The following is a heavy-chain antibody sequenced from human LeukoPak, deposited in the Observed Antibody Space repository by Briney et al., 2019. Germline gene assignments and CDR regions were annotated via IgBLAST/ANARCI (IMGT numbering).Heavy chain of an antibody. CDR3: AKTPLDYDFWSGSNYYYGMDV. D-gene: IGHD3-3*01. Sequence: GGSLRLSCAASGFTVNSNSMSWVRQATGKGLECVAAIYSGDSTYYPDSVKGRFSISRDNSKNTLYLQMNSLRAEDTAVYYCAKTPLDYDFWSGSNYYYGMDVWGQGTTVTVSS. CDR1: GFTVNSNS. J-gene: IGHJ6*02. CDR2: IYSGDST. V-gene: IGHV3-53*01.